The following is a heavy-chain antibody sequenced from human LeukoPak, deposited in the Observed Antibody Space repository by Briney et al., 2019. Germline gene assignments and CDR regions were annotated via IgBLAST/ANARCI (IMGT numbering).Heavy chain of an antibody. CDR2: IYYSGSI. J-gene: IGHJ4*02. CDR3: ATTSALFDY. V-gene: IGHV4-39*01. D-gene: IGHD1-26*01. Sequence: SETLSLTCTVSGGSISSSSYYWGWIRQPPGKGLEWIGSIYYSGSIYYNPSLKSRVTTSVDTSKNQFSLKLSSVTAADTAVYYCATTSALFDYWGQGTLVTVSS. CDR1: GGSISSSSYY.